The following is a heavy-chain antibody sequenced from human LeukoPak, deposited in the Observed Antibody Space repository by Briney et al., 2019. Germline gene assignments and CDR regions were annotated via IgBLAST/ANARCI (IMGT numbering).Heavy chain of an antibody. Sequence: GGSLRLPCAASGFNFRTYGMHCVRQAPGKGLECLAFIQFDESSKNYADSVKGRFTISRDNSKNTVYLQVNSLRAEDTAVYYCAKEDGTVVVSTFGDWGQGTLVTVSS. CDR3: AKEDGTVVVSTFGD. CDR2: IQFDESSK. V-gene: IGHV3-30*02. J-gene: IGHJ4*02. CDR1: GFNFRTYG. D-gene: IGHD3-22*01.